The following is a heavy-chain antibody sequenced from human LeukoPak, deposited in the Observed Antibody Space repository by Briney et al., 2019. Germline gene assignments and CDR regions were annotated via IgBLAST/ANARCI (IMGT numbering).Heavy chain of an antibody. CDR1: GGSISSSNYY. CDR3: ASWGATHHSFDY. D-gene: IGHD1-26*01. Sequence: KPSETLSLTCTVSGGSISSSNYYWGWIRQPPGKGLEWIGSIYYSGSTYSNPSLQSRVTISVDTSKNQFSLKLRSVTAADTAVYYCASWGATHHSFDYWGQGTLVTVSS. J-gene: IGHJ4*02. V-gene: IGHV4-39*01. CDR2: IYYSGST.